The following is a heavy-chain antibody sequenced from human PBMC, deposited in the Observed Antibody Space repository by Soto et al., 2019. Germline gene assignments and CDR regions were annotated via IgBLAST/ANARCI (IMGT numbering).Heavy chain of an antibody. V-gene: IGHV4-59*08. CDR2: VHHSWGS. Sequence: QVQLQESGPGLVKPSETLSLSCTVSGGSISSYYWSWFRQSPGKRMEWIGYVHHSWGSSSNPSLQSRVAISLDTSKSQFPLKVPSVTATDTAVYYCARQGFGPLHGLVDVWGQGTTVTVSS. J-gene: IGHJ6*02. D-gene: IGHD3-10*01. CDR3: ARQGFGPLHGLVDV. CDR1: GGSISSYY.